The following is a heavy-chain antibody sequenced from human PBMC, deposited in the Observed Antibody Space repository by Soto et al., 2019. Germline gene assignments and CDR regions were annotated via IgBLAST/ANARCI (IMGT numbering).Heavy chain of an antibody. J-gene: IGHJ4*02. CDR2: FYYSGST. CDR3: ARGALTTYFDY. Sequence: PSETLSLTCAVSGDSISSGTYYWSWIRQPPGKGLEWIGYFYYSGSTNYNPSLKSRVTISIDTSKNQFSLKLSSVTAADTAVYYCARGALTTYFDYWGQGTLVTVSS. CDR1: GDSISSGTYY. V-gene: IGHV4-61*01.